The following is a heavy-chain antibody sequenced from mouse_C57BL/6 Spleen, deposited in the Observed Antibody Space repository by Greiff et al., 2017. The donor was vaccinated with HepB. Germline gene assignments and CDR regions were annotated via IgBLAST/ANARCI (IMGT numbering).Heavy chain of an antibody. Sequence: VQLKESGAELVRPGASVKLSCTASGFNIKDDYMHWVKQRPEQGLEWIGWIDPENGDTEYASKFQGKATITADTSSNTAYLQLSSLTSEDTAVYYCTTGHGSSRDYWGQGTTLTVSS. V-gene: IGHV14-4*01. CDR2: IDPENGDT. CDR3: TTGHGSSRDY. CDR1: GFNIKDDY. J-gene: IGHJ2*01. D-gene: IGHD1-1*01.